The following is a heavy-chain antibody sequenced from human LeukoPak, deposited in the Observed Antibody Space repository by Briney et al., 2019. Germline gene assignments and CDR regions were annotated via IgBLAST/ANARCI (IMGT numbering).Heavy chain of an antibody. V-gene: IGHV4-4*07. J-gene: IGHJ4*02. Sequence: SEILYLTCTVSGDSISTYYWSWIRQPAGKGLEWIGHFYTSGSTNYTPSLKSRVTMSVDTSKNQFSLKLISVTPADTAVYYCARHRGVAFDYWGQGTLVTVSS. CDR2: FYTSGST. CDR3: ARHRGVAFDY. CDR1: GDSISTYY. D-gene: IGHD3-10*01.